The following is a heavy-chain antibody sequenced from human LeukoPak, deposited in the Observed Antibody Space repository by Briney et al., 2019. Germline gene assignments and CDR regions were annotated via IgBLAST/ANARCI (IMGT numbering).Heavy chain of an antibody. Sequence: GGSLRLSCAASGFTVSSNYMSWVRQAPGKGLEWVSGISWDSGSIGYADSVKGRFTISRDNAKNSLYLQMNSLRAEDTALYYCAKTLRGVQTPPDYWGQGTLVTVSS. D-gene: IGHD3-10*01. V-gene: IGHV3-9*01. CDR2: ISWDSGSI. CDR3: AKTLRGVQTPPDY. CDR1: GFTVSSNY. J-gene: IGHJ4*02.